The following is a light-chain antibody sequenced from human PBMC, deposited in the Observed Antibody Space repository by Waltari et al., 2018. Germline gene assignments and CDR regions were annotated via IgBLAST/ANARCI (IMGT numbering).Light chain of an antibody. Sequence: DIQMTQSPSSLSASVGDRVTITCRASQSIATSLNWYQHRAGKAPRLLIYAASSLQCGVSSRFSGSGSGTDFTLTIDSLQPEDVATYYCQQSYSTPSFTFGPGTKVDI. CDR3: QQSYSTPSFT. CDR2: AAS. CDR1: QSIATS. J-gene: IGKJ3*01. V-gene: IGKV1-39*01.